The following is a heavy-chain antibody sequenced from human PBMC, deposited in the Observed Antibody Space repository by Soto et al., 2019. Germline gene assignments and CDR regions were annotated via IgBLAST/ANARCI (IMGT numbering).Heavy chain of an antibody. J-gene: IGHJ5*02. CDR3: VRTAREGAVAPHWFDR. CDR2: VYYTGST. CDR1: GASIRSTDYY. Sequence: SETLSLTCTVSGASIRSTDYYWSWIRQAPGKGLGWIGYVYYTGSTYYNPSLMSRLTISVDTSKNQFSLKLTSVTAAETAVYYCVRTAREGAVAPHWFDRWGQGTQVTVSS. V-gene: IGHV4-30-4*01. D-gene: IGHD2-21*02.